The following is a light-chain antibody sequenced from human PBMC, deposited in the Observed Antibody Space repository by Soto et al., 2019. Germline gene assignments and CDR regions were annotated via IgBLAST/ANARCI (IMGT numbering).Light chain of an antibody. CDR3: TSYSGSSNNLV. Sequence: QSALTQPPSASGSPGQSVTISCTGTSSDVGGYNYVSWYQQHPGKVPKLLIYEVSKRPSGVPDRFSGYKSGNTASLTVSGLQAEDEADFYCTSYSGSSNNLVFGGGTKLTVL. CDR2: EVS. CDR1: SSDVGGYNY. J-gene: IGLJ2*01. V-gene: IGLV2-8*01.